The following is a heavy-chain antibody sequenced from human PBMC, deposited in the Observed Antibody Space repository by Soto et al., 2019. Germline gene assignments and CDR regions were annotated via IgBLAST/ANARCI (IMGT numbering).Heavy chain of an antibody. Sequence: SVKVSCKASGGTFSSYAISWVRQAPGQGLEWMGGIIPIFGTANYAQKFQGRVTITADESTSTAYMELSSLRSEDTAVYYCARSPYSSGWKYYFDYWGQGTLFTVSS. D-gene: IGHD6-19*01. J-gene: IGHJ4*02. CDR1: GGTFSSYA. CDR3: ARSPYSSGWKYYFDY. V-gene: IGHV1-69*13. CDR2: IIPIFGTA.